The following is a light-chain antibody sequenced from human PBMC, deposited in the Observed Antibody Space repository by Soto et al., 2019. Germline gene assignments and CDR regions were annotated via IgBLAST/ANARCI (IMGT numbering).Light chain of an antibody. CDR1: QSVTSNY. CDR2: GAS. Sequence: IVLTQSPGTLSLSPGERATLSFRASQSVTSNYIAWYQQKLGQAPRLILFGASSRATGIPDRFSGSGSGTDFSLTISRLEPEDFAVYYCQQYGSSVWTFGQGTKVEIK. J-gene: IGKJ1*01. CDR3: QQYGSSVWT. V-gene: IGKV3-20*01.